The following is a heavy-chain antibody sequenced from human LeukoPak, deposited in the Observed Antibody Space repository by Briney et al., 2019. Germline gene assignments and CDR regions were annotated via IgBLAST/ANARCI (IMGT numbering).Heavy chain of an antibody. D-gene: IGHD2-21*02. J-gene: IGHJ5*02. CDR1: GGSISSSSYY. V-gene: IGHV4-39*07. CDR3: ARESPYCGGDCSPRNWFDP. Sequence: SETLSLTCTVSGGSISSSSYYWGWIRQPPGKGLEWIGSIYYSGSTYYNPSLKSRVTISVDTSKNQFSLKLSSVTAADTAVYYCARESPYCGGDCSPRNWFDPWGQGTLVTVSS. CDR2: IYYSGST.